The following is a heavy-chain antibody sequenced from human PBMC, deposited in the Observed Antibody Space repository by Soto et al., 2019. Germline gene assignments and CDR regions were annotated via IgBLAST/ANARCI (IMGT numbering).Heavy chain of an antibody. J-gene: IGHJ5*02. CDR3: ARSLAVALPLWFDP. CDR2: ISAYNGNT. V-gene: IGHV1-18*01. CDR1: GYTFTSYG. D-gene: IGHD6-19*01. Sequence: GASVKVSCKASGYTFTSYGISWVRQAPGQGLEWMGWISAYNGNTNYAQKLQDRVTMTTDTSTSTAYMELRSLRSDDTAVYYCARSLAVALPLWFDPWGQGTLVTFSS.